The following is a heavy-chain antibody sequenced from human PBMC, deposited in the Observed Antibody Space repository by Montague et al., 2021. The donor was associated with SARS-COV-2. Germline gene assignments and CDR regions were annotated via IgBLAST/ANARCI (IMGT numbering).Heavy chain of an antibody. D-gene: IGHD2-15*01. CDR2: IYWDDDK. J-gene: IGHJ2*01. V-gene: IGHV2-5*08. CDR3: AHVGRAGSGGRCYPKTKDCSFDL. CDR1: GFSLTTAGMG. Sequence: PALVKPTQTLTLTCTVSGFSLTTAGMGVAWIRRPPGKALEWLALIYWDDDKRYSPSLKSRRTITKDTSKNQVGLTMTNMDPVDTATYDCAHVGRAGSGGRCYPKTKDCSFDLWGRGTLVTVSS.